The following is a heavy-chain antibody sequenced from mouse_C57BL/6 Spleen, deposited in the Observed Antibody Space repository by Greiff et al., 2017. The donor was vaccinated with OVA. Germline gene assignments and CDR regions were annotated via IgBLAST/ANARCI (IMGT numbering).Heavy chain of an antibody. J-gene: IGHJ1*03. Sequence: QVQLQQPGAELVRPGSSVKLSCKASGYTFTSYWMDWVKQRPGQGLEWIGNIYPSDSETHYNQKFKDKATLTVDKSSSTAYMQLSSLTSEDSAVYYCARLLSRLGYFDVWGTGTTVTVSS. CDR3: ARLLSRLGYFDV. D-gene: IGHD2-1*01. CDR1: GYTFTSYW. CDR2: IYPSDSET. V-gene: IGHV1-61*01.